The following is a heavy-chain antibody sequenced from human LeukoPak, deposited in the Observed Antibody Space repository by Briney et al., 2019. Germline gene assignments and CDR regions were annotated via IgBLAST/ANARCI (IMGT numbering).Heavy chain of an antibody. D-gene: IGHD6-25*01. CDR3: ARSGIAAATRVLPCYYYYYMDV. CDR1: GGTFSSYA. J-gene: IGHJ6*03. Sequence: ASVKVSCKASGGTFSSYAISWVRQAPGQGLEWMGGIIPIFGTANYAQKFQGRVTITTDESTSTAYMELSSLRSEDTAVYYCARSGIAAATRVLPCYYYYYMDVWGKGTTVTVSS. CDR2: IIPIFGTA. V-gene: IGHV1-69*05.